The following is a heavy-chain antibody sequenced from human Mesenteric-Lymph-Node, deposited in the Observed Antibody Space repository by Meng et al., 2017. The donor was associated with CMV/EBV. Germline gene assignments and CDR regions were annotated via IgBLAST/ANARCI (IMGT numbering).Heavy chain of an antibody. V-gene: IGHV3-23*01. CDR2: ISGSGGNT. CDR3: AKDGYYDFWSGRGGAFDI. D-gene: IGHD3-3*01. Sequence: GESLKISCAASGFTFSSYVMSWVRQAPGKGLEWVSTISGSGGNTFYADSVKGRFTISRDNSKNTLYLQMNSLRAEDTAVYYCAKDGYYDFWSGRGGAFDIWGQGTMVTVSS. J-gene: IGHJ3*02. CDR1: GFTFSSYV.